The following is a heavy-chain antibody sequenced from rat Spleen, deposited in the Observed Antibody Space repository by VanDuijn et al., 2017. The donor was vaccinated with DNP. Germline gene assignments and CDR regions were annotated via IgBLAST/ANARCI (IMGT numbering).Heavy chain of an antibody. CDR2: ISYSGST. CDR1: GYSITSNY. Sequence: EVQLQESGPGLVKPSQSLSLTCSVTGYSITSNYWGWIRKFPGNKMEWIGHISYSGSTSYNPSLKSRISITRDTSKNQFFLQLTSVTTEDTATYYCARGVYYYSATYWYFDFWGPGTMVSVSS. D-gene: IGHD1-1*01. V-gene: IGHV3-1*01. J-gene: IGHJ1*01. CDR3: ARGVYYYSATYWYFDF.